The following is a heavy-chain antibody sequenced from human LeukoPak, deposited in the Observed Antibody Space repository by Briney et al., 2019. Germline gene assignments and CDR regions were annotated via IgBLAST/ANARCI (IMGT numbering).Heavy chain of an antibody. CDR1: GYPFGIYG. J-gene: IGHJ2*01. D-gene: IGHD4-23*01. V-gene: IGHV1-18*01. CDR3: ARDHGGKVDRYFDL. Sequence: ASVKVSCKASGYPFGIYGISWVRQAPGQGLEWMGWNSGYKGNTKYAQKFQGRVTMTTDTSTSTAYMELRSLRSDDTAVYYCARDHGGKVDRYFDLWGRGTLVTVSS. CDR2: NSGYKGNT.